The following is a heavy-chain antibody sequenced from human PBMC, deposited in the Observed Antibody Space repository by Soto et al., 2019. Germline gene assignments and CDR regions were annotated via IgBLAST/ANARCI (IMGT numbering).Heavy chain of an antibody. CDR3: ARDRVTMVRGVIYPLYYYYGMDV. CDR2: IYYSGST. Sequence: LSLTCTVSGGSISSYYWSWIRQPPGKGLEWIGYIYYSGSTNYNPSLKSRVTISVDTSKNQFSLKLSSVTAADTAVYYCARDRVTMVRGVIYPLYYYYGMDVWGQGTTVRVSS. CDR1: GGSISSYY. D-gene: IGHD3-10*01. V-gene: IGHV4-59*01. J-gene: IGHJ6*02.